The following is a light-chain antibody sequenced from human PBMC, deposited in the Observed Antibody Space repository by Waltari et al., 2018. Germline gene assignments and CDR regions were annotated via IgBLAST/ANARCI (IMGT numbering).Light chain of an antibody. V-gene: IGKV1-5*03. CDR1: QSISSW. J-gene: IGKJ3*01. CDR2: KAS. CDR3: QQCNSYPIT. Sequence: DIQMTQSPSTLSASIGDRVTITCRASQSISSWLAWYQQKPGKAPKLLIYKASSLESGVPSRVSGSGSGTEFTLTISSLQPDDFATYYCQQCNSYPITFGPGTKVDIK.